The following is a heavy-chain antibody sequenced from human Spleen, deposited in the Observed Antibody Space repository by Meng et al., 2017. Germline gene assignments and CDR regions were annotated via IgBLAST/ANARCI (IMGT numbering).Heavy chain of an antibody. V-gene: IGHV3-30*14. J-gene: IGHJ5*02. Sequence: GGSLRLSCAASGFTFSSYAMHWVRQAPGKGLEWVAVISYDGSNKYYADSVKGRFTISRDNSKNTVYLQMNSLRAEDTAIYYCARHDWFEPWGQGTLVTVSS. CDR2: ISYDGSNK. CDR1: GFTFSSYA. CDR3: ARHDWFEP.